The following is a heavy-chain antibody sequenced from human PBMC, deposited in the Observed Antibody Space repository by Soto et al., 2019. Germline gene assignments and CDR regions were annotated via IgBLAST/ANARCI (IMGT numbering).Heavy chain of an antibody. CDR1: GFTFSNYT. V-gene: IGHV3-30*04. CDR3: AGRSGSSDY. Sequence: PGGSLRLSCAASGFTFSNYTMHWVRQAPGKGLEWVALISYDEIDKYFADAVKGRFTISRDNSKNTLYLQMDSLRAEDTAVYYCAGRSGSSDYWGRGTLVTVPS. D-gene: IGHD3-10*01. CDR2: ISYDEIDK. J-gene: IGHJ4*02.